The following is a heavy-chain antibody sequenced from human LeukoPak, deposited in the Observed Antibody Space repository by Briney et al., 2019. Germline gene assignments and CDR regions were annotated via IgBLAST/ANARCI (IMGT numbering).Heavy chain of an antibody. J-gene: IGHJ5*02. Sequence: SGGSLRLSCAASGFTFSGYSMNWVCQAPGKGLEWVSSITSSSSYIYYSDSVKGRFTISRDNAKNSMYLQMNSLRAEDTAVYYCARCGGGNPRWFDPWGQGTLVTVSS. CDR2: ITSSSSYI. CDR1: GFTFSGYS. V-gene: IGHV3-21*01. D-gene: IGHD4-23*01. CDR3: ARCGGGNPRWFDP.